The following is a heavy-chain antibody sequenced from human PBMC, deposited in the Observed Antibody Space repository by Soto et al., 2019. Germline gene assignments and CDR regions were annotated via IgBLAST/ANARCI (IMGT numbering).Heavy chain of an antibody. V-gene: IGHV1-2*02. CDR3: VRDQAAVAGSYYYYYGMDV. J-gene: IGHJ6*02. D-gene: IGHD6-19*01. CDR2: INPDSGGT. CDR1: GYIFTDYH. Sequence: VASVKVSCKTSGYIFTDYHMHWVRQAPGQGLEWMGWINPDSGGTTYAQKFQGRVTMTRDTSISTAYMELSRLRSDDTAVYFCVRDQAAVAGSYYYYYGMDVWGQGTTVTVSS.